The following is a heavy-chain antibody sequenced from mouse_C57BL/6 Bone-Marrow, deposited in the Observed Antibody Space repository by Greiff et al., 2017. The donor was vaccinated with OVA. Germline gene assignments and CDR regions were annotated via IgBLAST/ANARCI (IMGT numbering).Heavy chain of an antibody. D-gene: IGHD1-1*01. CDR3: ARDYYGSSSSWYFDV. CDR1: GYTFTSYW. V-gene: IGHV1-69*01. CDR2: IDPSDSYT. Sequence: VQLQQPGAELVMPGASVKLSCKASGYTFTSYWMHWVKQRPGQGLEWIGEIDPSDSYTNYNQKFKGKSTLTVDKSSSTAYMQLSSLTSEDSAVYDCARDYYGSSSSWYFDVWGTGTTVTVSS. J-gene: IGHJ1*03.